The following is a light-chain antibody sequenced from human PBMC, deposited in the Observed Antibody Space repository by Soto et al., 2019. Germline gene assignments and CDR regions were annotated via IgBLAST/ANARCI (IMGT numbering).Light chain of an antibody. CDR2: AAS. Sequence: EIVLTQSPGTLSLSPGERATLSCRASQSLSTNSLAWYQQKPGQTPRLLIYAASTRDTDIPDRFNGSGSGTDFALTISRLEPEDFELYYCQQYDASPLNFGPRPKVHI. J-gene: IGKJ3*01. CDR1: QSLSTNS. CDR3: QQYDASPLN. V-gene: IGKV3-20*01.